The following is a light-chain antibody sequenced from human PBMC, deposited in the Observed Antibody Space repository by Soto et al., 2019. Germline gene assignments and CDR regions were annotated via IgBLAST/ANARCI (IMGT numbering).Light chain of an antibody. CDR1: QSVSGW. V-gene: IGKV1-5*03. Sequence: DIQMTQSPSTLSASVGDRVTITCRASQSVSGWSAWYHQKPGKAPKLLIYKASTLQSGVPSRFSGSGSGTEFTLTINSLQPDDFVTYYCQQYNIYPLTFGGGTKVDIK. CDR3: QQYNIYPLT. CDR2: KAS. J-gene: IGKJ4*01.